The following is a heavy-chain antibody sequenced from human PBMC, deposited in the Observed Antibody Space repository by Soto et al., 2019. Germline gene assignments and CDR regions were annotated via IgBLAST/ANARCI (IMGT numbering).Heavy chain of an antibody. D-gene: IGHD2-15*01. V-gene: IGHV3-13*05. CDR3: ARAYSGRLPRRADYYYAMDV. CDR2: IGSADDP. Sequence: PGGSLRLSYTGSGFTFGTYSMNWVRQAAGKGLEWVSAIGSADDPYYLGSVKGRFTISRENAKNSLYLQMNSLRAGDTAVYYCARAYSGRLPRRADYYYAMDVWGLGTTVTVSS. CDR1: GFTFGTYS. J-gene: IGHJ6*02.